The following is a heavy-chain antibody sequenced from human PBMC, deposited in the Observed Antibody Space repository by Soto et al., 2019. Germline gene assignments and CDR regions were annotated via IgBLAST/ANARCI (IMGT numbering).Heavy chain of an antibody. D-gene: IGHD7-27*01. CDR2: ISGVNAYT. V-gene: IGHV1-18*01. Sequence: QAQLVQSGAEVKKPGASVKVSCKASGYTFTSFGIGWVRQAPGQGLEWMGWISGVNAYTDYAQGLQGRVTMTTDTSTNTAYMELRSLKSDDTAVYYCAKSGDGNWFETWGQGTPVTVSS. CDR1: GYTFTSFG. CDR3: AKSGDGNWFET. J-gene: IGHJ5*02.